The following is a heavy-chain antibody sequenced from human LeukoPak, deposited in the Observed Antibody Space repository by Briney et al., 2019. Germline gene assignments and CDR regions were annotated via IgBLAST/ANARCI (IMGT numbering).Heavy chain of an antibody. J-gene: IGHJ6*04. CDR2: INHSGST. CDR1: GGSFSGYY. D-gene: IGHD3-10*01. CDR3: ARGGTLWFGELFAGYGMDV. Sequence: SETLSLTCAVYGGSFSGYYWSWIRQPPGKGLEWIGEINHSGSTNYNPSLKSRVTISVDTSKNQFSLKLSSVTAADTAVYYCARGGTLWFGELFAGYGMDVWGKGTTVTVSS. V-gene: IGHV4-34*01.